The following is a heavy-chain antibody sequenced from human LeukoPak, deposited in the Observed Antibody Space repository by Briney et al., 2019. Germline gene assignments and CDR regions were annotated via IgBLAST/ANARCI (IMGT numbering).Heavy chain of an antibody. J-gene: IGHJ3*02. Sequence: SETLPLTRAVYVGSFRGYFWSSIRQPPGKGLEWMGEINHSGSTNYNPSLKSRVTIQVDKSKNQYCLRLSSVTAADTAVYYCARLSGYEAFHIWGERTMVSVSS. D-gene: IGHD5-12*01. CDR2: INHSGST. V-gene: IGHV4-34*01. CDR1: VGSFRGYF. CDR3: ARLSGYEAFHI.